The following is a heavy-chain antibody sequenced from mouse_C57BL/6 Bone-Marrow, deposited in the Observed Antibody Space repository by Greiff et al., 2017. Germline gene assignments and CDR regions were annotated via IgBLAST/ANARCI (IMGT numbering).Heavy chain of an antibody. CDR3: ARPYYYGRGAWFAY. V-gene: IGHV5-6*01. CDR2: ISSGGSYT. Sequence: EVQGVESGGDLVKPGGSLKLSCAASGFTFSSYGMSWVRQTPDKRLEWVATISSGGSYTYYPDSVKGRFTISRDNAKNTLYLQMSSLKSEGTAMYYCARPYYYGRGAWFAYWGQGTLVTVSA. CDR1: GFTFSSYG. D-gene: IGHD1-1*01. J-gene: IGHJ3*01.